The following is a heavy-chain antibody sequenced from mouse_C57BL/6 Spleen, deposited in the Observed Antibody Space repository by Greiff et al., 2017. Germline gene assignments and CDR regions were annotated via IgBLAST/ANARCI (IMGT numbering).Heavy chain of an antibody. CDR1: GYTFTSYW. D-gene: IGHD1-1*01. CDR2: IDPSDSYT. Sequence: QVQLQQPGAELVMPGASVKLSCKASGYTFTSYWMHWVKQRPGQGLEWIGEIDPSDSYTNYNQKFKGKSTLTVDTSSSTAYMQLSSLTSEDSAVYYCASDYGSSYSFAYWGQGTLVTVSA. J-gene: IGHJ3*01. V-gene: IGHV1-69*01. CDR3: ASDYGSSYSFAY.